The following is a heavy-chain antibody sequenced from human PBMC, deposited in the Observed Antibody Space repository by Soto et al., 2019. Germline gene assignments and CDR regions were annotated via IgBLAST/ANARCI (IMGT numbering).Heavy chain of an antibody. V-gene: IGHV5-51*01. D-gene: IGHD3-3*01. CDR1: GYNFAGYW. J-gene: IGHJ4*02. Sequence: PGESLKISFKSSGYNFAGYWIAWVLQMPGEGLELMGIIYRSDSDTRYRPSFQGQVTISADKSISSAYLQWSSLRASDTAMYYCARGGVSTRTFDYWGQGTPVTVSS. CDR3: ARGGVSTRTFDY. CDR2: IYRSDSDT.